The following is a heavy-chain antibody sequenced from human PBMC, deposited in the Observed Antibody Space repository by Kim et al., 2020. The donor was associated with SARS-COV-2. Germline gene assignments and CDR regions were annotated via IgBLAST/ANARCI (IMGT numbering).Heavy chain of an antibody. V-gene: IGHV3-33*01. CDR1: GFTFSSYG. CDR3: ARGGIAAAGTIGDPGLYFDP. J-gene: IGHJ5*02. CDR2: IWYDGSNK. Sequence: GGSLRLSCAASGFTFSSYGMHWVRQAPGKGLEWVAVIWYDGSNKYYADSVKGRFTISRDNSKNTLYLQMNSLRAEDTAVYYCARGGIAAAGTIGDPGLYFDPWGQGTLVTVSS. D-gene: IGHD6-13*01.